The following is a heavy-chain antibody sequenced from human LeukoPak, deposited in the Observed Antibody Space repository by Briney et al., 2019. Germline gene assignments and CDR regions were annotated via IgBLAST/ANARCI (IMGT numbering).Heavy chain of an antibody. CDR2: INPNSGDT. Sequence: GASVKVSCKASGYTFTDYYMHWVRQAPGQGLEWMGWINPNSGDTNHAQNFQGRVTLTRDTYISTAYMELSSLRSDDSAVYYCAGEYCSGGSCRQGFDYWGQGTLVTVSS. CDR3: AGEYCSGGSCRQGFDY. CDR1: GYTFTDYY. J-gene: IGHJ4*02. D-gene: IGHD2-15*01. V-gene: IGHV1-2*02.